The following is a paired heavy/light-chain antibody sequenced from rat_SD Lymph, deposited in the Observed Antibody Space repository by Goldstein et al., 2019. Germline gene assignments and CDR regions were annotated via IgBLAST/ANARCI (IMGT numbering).Heavy chain of an antibody. J-gene: IGHJ3*01. D-gene: IGHD1-10*01. Sequence: QVQLQQSGAELAKPGSSVKISCKASGYTFTNYYISWIKQTTGQGLEYVGYFNTGSGGTNYNEKFKGKATLTVDKSSNTAFMQLSSLTPDDSAVYYCAIPTRTLITSGWFAYWGQGTLVTVSS. V-gene: IGHV1-43*01. CDR2: FNTGSGGT. CDR1: GYTFTNYY. CDR3: AIPTRTLITSGWFAY.
Light chain of an antibody. CDR1: QGIGTS. J-gene: IGKJ4*01. V-gene: IGKV5S2*01. CDR3: QQSYSLPFT. CDR2: YGS. Sequence: DIVLTQSPATLSVTPGESVSLSCRASQGIGTSIHWYQQKSNESPRLLIKYGSQSMSGIPSRFSGSGSGTDFTLSINRVESEDFSVYYCQQSYSLPFTFGSGTKLEIK.